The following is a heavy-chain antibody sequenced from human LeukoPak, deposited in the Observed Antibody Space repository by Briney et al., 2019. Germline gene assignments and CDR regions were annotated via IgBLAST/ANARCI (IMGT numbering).Heavy chain of an antibody. D-gene: IGHD2/OR15-2a*01. CDR2: ISYDGSNK. J-gene: IGHJ3*02. CDR3: ARVGVYGAFDI. Sequence: PGRSLRLSCAASGFTFSSYAMHWVRQAPGKGLEWVAVISYDGSNKYYADSVKGRFTISRDNSKNTLYLQMNSLRAEDTAVYYCARVGVYGAFDIWGQGTMVTVSS. CDR1: GFTFSSYA. V-gene: IGHV3-30*11.